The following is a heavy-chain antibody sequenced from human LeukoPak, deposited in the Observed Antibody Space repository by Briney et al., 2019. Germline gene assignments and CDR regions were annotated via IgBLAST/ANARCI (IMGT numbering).Heavy chain of an antibody. CDR1: GFTFSSYS. CDR3: AKEYCGGDCPSYYYYYYMDV. D-gene: IGHD2-21*01. J-gene: IGHJ6*03. CDR2: ISSSSSTI. V-gene: IGHV3-48*04. Sequence: GGSLRLSCAASGFTFSSYSMNWVRQAPGKGLEWVSYISSSSSTIYYADSVKGRFTSSRDNAKNSLYLQMNSLRAEDTAVYYCAKEYCGGDCPSYYYYYYMDVWGKGTTVTVSS.